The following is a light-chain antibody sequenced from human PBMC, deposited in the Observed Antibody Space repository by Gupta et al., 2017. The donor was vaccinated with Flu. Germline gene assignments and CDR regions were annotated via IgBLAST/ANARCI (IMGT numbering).Light chain of an antibody. Sequence: DIQMTQSPSSLSAVIGDRVTITCRASQGISNYLAWYQQKPGKAPKLLIYAASTLQAGVPSRCSGSEAGTDFTITISRLQPEDVATYYCQKYNSAPATFGPGTRVDIK. CDR3: QKYNSAPAT. CDR1: QGISNY. CDR2: AAS. V-gene: IGKV1-27*01. J-gene: IGKJ3*01.